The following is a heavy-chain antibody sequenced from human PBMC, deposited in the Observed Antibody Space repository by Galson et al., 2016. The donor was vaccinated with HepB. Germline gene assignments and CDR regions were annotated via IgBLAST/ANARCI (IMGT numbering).Heavy chain of an antibody. CDR1: GFTFSSYA. V-gene: IGHV3-23*01. J-gene: IGHJ4*02. Sequence: SLRLSCAASGFTFSSYAMNWVRKAPGKGLEWVATISIFGDNTHYADSVKCRFTVSRDNSKSTFYLHMHSLRVEDTAIYHCAKDLDSSGWYEGVYWGQGTLVTVSS. CDR3: AKDLDSSGWYEGVY. CDR2: ISIFGDNT. D-gene: IGHD6-19*01.